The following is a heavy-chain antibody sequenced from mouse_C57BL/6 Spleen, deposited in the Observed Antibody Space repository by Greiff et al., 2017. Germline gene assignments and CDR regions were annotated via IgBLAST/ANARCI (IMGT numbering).Heavy chain of an antibody. CDR3: ASGDAVAY. Sequence: VHVKQSGAELVQPGASVKLSCIASGFNIKDYCMHWVKQRPEQGLEWIGRIDPEDGETKYEQKFQGKATITADTSANTTYMQLDSLTSEDTAVYYCASGDAVAYWGQGTLVTVSA. D-gene: IGHD2-13*01. J-gene: IGHJ3*01. CDR1: GFNIKDYC. V-gene: IGHV14-2*01. CDR2: IDPEDGET.